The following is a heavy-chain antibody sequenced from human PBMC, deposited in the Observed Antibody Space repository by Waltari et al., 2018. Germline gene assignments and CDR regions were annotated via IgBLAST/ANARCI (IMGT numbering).Heavy chain of an antibody. J-gene: IGHJ4*02. CDR1: GGTFSSYA. CDR3: ARDLLLGATADY. V-gene: IGHV1-69*08. CDR2: IIPIFGTA. Sequence: QVQLVQSGAEVKKPGSSVKVSCKASGGTFSSYAISWVRQAPGQGLEWMGRIIPIFGTANDEQKFQGRVTITEDKSKSTADMELSSLRSEDTAVYYCARDLLLGATADYWGQGTLVTVSS. D-gene: IGHD1-26*01.